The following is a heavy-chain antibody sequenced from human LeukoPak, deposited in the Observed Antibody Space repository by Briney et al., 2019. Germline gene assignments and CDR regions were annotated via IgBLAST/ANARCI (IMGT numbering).Heavy chain of an antibody. D-gene: IGHD5-12*01. V-gene: IGHV1-3*01. CDR2: INAGNGNT. Sequence: GASVKGSCKASGYTFTSYAMHWVRQAPGQRLEWMGWINAGNGNTKYSQKFQGRVTITRDTSASTAYMELSSLRSEDTAVYYCARARVDIVATSIDYWGQGTLVTVSS. J-gene: IGHJ4*02. CDR3: ARARVDIVATSIDY. CDR1: GYTFTSYA.